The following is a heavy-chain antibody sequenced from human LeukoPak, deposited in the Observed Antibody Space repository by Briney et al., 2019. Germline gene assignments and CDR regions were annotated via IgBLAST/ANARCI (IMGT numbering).Heavy chain of an antibody. CDR1: AYTFTSYD. CDR2: INPSGDST. D-gene: IGHD2-21*02. Sequence: ASVKGSCKAAAYTFTSYDMHWVRQAPGQGLEWMGIINPSGDSTSYAQKFQGRVTMTRDTSTSTVYMELSSLRSEDTAVYYCASVLYRSADYYSARYLFDYSGQGTLVTVSS. V-gene: IGHV1-46*01. J-gene: IGHJ4*02. CDR3: ASVLYRSADYYSARYLFDY.